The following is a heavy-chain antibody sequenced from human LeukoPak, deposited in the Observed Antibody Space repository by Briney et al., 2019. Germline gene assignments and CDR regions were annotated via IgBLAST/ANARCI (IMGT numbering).Heavy chain of an antibody. J-gene: IGHJ4*02. V-gene: IGHV1-2*02. CDR2: INHNSGDT. Sequence: GASVKVSCKASGYTFTGYHMHWVRQAPGRGLEWMGWINHNSGDTHYAQKCLGRVTMTGDTSISTAYMELSRLRSDDTAVYYCVRNNYLDFWGQGTLVTVSS. CDR3: VRNNYLDF. D-gene: IGHD1/OR15-1a*01. CDR1: GYTFTGYH.